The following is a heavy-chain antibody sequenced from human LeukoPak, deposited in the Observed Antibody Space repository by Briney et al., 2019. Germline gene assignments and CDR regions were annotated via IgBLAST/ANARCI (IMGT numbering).Heavy chain of an antibody. CDR1: GGSITNYY. CDR2: IHYSGST. J-gene: IGHJ2*01. V-gene: IGHV4-59*12. D-gene: IGHD7-27*01. Sequence: SETLSLTCTVSGGSITNYYWTWIRQPPGKGLEWIGYIHYSGSTNYNPSLKSRVTISVDTSKNQFSLKLSSVTAADTAVYYCARNPNWAYWYFDLWAVAPWSLSPQ. CDR3: ARNPNWAYWYFDL.